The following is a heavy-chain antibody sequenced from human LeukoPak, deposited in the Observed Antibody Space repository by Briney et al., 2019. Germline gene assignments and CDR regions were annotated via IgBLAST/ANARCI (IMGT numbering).Heavy chain of an antibody. V-gene: IGHV3-30*04. J-gene: IGHJ3*01. CDR2: ISYDGSNS. Sequence: GRSLRLSCAASGFTFSSYAMHWVRQAPGKGLEWVALISYDGSNSYYGDSVKGRFTISRDNSKKSLYLQMNGLRPDDTALYYCAREGAIVGNAFDLWGLGTMVIVSS. CDR1: GFTFSSYA. D-gene: IGHD3-16*02. CDR3: AREGAIVGNAFDL.